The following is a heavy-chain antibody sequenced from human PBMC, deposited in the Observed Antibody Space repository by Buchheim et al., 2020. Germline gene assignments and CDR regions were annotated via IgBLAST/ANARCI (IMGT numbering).Heavy chain of an antibody. Sequence: EVQLVESRGGLVQPGGSLRLSCAASGFTFSRYSLHWVRQAPGKGLEWVSYISSSSSTIYYADSVKGRFTISRDNAKNSLYPQMNSLRAEDTAVYYCARVLKSSSLGSGYWGQGTL. V-gene: IGHV3-48*01. D-gene: IGHD6-6*01. CDR2: ISSSSSTI. CDR3: ARVLKSSSLGSGY. CDR1: GFTFSRYS. J-gene: IGHJ4*02.